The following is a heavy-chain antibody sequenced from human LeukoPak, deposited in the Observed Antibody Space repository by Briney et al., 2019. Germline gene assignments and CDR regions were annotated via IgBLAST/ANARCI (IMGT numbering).Heavy chain of an antibody. V-gene: IGHV4-34*01. J-gene: IGHJ5*02. CDR1: GGSFSGYY. Sequence: PSETLSLTCAVHGGSFSGYYWSWIRQPPGKGLEWIGEINHSGSTNYNPSLKSRVTISVDTSKHQFSLKLSSVTAADTAVYYCARNVDIVATISKSVGRFDPWGQGTLVTVSS. CDR3: ARNVDIVATISKSVGRFDP. CDR2: INHSGST. D-gene: IGHD5-12*01.